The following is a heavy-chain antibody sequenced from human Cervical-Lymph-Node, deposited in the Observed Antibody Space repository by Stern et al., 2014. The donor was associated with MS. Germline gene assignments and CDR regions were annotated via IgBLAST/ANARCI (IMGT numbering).Heavy chain of an antibody. D-gene: IGHD4-17*01. J-gene: IGHJ4*02. CDR2: INPDGSIT. V-gene: IGHV3-74*01. CDR3: ARDLRGPTDY. Sequence: EVQLVESGGGLVQPGGSLRLSCAASGFTFSRYWMHWVRQAPGKGLAWVSRINPDGSITDYADSVKGRFTISRDNAKNTLYLQMNSLRAEDTAVYYCARDLRGPTDYWGQGTLVTVSS. CDR1: GFTFSRYW.